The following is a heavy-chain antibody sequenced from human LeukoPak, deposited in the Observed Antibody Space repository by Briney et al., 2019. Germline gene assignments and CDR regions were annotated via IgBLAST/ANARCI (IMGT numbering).Heavy chain of an antibody. D-gene: IGHD4-23*01. CDR1: GGSISSYY. CDR3: ARRVHGGTLDY. J-gene: IGHJ4*02. Sequence: PSETLSLTCTVSGGSISSYYWTWIRQPPGKGLEWIGYIYYSGSTNYNPSLKSRVTISVDMSRNQFSLKLSSVTAADTAVYYCARRVHGGTLDYWGQGTLVTVSS. CDR2: IYYSGST. V-gene: IGHV4-59*08.